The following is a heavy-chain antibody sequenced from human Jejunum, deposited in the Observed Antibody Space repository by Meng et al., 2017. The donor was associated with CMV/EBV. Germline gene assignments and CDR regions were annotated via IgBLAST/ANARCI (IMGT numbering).Heavy chain of an antibody. D-gene: IGHD6-19*01. CDR2: IRYDGTVQ. V-gene: IGHV3-30*02. CDR3: AKVGFGWYSINY. Sequence: GESGGGVVQPGGSRRLSCAASGFTFSIYGMHWVRQAPGKGLEWVAFIRYDGTVQNYADSVKGRFTISRDNSWNMLSLEMNSLRPEDTAVYYCAKVGFGWYSINYWGQGTLVTVSS. CDR1: GFTFSIYG. J-gene: IGHJ4*02.